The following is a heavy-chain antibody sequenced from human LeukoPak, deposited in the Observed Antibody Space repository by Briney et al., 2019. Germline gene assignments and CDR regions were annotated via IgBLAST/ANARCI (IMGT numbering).Heavy chain of an antibody. CDR1: GFAFSSFT. CDR3: ARELAY. V-gene: IGHV3-48*01. Sequence: GGSLRLSCVASGFAFSSFTMNWVRQAPGKGLEWVSYISGSSSTVYYADPVKGRFTISRDNAKNSLFLQMNSLRAEDTAVYYCARELAYWGQGTLVTVSS. J-gene: IGHJ4*02. D-gene: IGHD6-6*01. CDR2: ISGSSSTV.